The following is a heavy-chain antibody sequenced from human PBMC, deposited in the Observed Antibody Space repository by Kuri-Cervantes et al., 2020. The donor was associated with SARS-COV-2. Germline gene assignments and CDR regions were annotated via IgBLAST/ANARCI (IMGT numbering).Heavy chain of an antibody. CDR3: ARQSDSVDY. V-gene: IGHV4-61*08. Sequence: SETLSLTCTVSGGSISSGDYYWSWIRQPPGKGLEWIGYIYYSGSTNYNPSLKSRVTMSVDTSKNQFSLKLSSVTAADTAVYYCARQSDSVDYWGQGTLVTVSS. J-gene: IGHJ4*02. D-gene: IGHD2-15*01. CDR1: GGSISSGDYY. CDR2: IYYSGST.